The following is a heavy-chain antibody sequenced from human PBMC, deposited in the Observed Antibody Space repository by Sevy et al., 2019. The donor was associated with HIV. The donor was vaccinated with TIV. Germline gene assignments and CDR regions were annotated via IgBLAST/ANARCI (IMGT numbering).Heavy chain of an antibody. J-gene: IGHJ4*02. Sequence: GGSLRLSCAASGFTFSTYWMTWVRQAPGNGLEWVAYIKQDGTEAYYVDAVRGRFTVSRDNSHKSFFLQMTSLRDEDTAVYYCARGLADWGSFHYSLWGQGTPVTVSS. V-gene: IGHV3-7*01. CDR1: GFTFSTYW. CDR3: ARGLADWGSFHYSL. CDR2: IKQDGTEA. D-gene: IGHD3-16*01.